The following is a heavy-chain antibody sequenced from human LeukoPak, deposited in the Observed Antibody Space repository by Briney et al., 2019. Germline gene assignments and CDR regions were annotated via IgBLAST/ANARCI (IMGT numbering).Heavy chain of an antibody. D-gene: IGHD4-11*01. J-gene: IGHJ4*02. CDR1: GFTFSSYA. V-gene: IGHV3-30*18. CDR2: ISYDGSNK. CDR3: AKSTTVTTQQRGYFDY. Sequence: GGSLRLSCAASGFTFSSYAMHWVRQAPGKGLEWVAVISYDGSNKYFADPVKGRFTISRDNPKNTLYLQMNSLRAEDTAVYYCAKSTTVTTQQRGYFDYWGQGTLVTVSS.